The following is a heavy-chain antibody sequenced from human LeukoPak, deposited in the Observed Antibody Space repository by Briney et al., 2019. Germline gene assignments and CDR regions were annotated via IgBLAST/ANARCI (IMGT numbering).Heavy chain of an antibody. Sequence: GGSLRLSCAASGFPFSAYGMHWVRQAPGKGLEWVAVIWYGGSNKNYADSVKGRFTISRDNSKNTLYLQMNSLRVEDTAVYYCTKDIESYCSSTSCHSLDYWGQGTLVTVSS. CDR2: IWYGGSNK. D-gene: IGHD2-2*01. CDR1: GFPFSAYG. J-gene: IGHJ4*02. CDR3: TKDIESYCSSTSCHSLDY. V-gene: IGHV3-30*02.